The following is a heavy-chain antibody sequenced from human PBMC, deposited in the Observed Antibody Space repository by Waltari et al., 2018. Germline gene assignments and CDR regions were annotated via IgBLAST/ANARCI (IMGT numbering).Heavy chain of an antibody. Sequence: EVQLVESGGGLAQPGRSLRLSCVASGFTFDGYALHWVRQRPGTGLEWASVISWNSGGIGYADPTRGRFTIARDNAKKSVYLQMQRLRPDDTARYYCVKGGWGFGELYDQHWGQGTLVTVSS. CDR1: GFTFDGYA. CDR3: VKGGWGFGELYDQH. J-gene: IGHJ1*01. D-gene: IGHD3-10*01. V-gene: IGHV3-9*01. CDR2: ISWNSGGI.